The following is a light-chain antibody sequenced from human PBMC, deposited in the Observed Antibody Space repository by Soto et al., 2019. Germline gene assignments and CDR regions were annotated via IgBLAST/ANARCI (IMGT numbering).Light chain of an antibody. V-gene: IGLV2-14*01. Sequence: QSLLTQPASVSGSPGQSITISCTGPRSDVGGYNYVSWYQQHPGKAPKLMIYAVSNRPTGVSNRFSGSKSGKTASLTISGLHAENGAAYYCSSSTRSTTREVGGGAKLT. J-gene: IGLJ2*01. CDR1: RSDVGGYNY. CDR2: AVS. CDR3: SSSTRSTTRE.